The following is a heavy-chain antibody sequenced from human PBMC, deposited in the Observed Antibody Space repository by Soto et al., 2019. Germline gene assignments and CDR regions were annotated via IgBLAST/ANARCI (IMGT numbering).Heavy chain of an antibody. CDR3: ARAVVPANCCSFDM. CDR1: GGSISSYH. V-gene: IGHV4-59*01. Sequence: QVQLQESGPGLVKPSETLSLSCTVSGGSISSYHWSWVRQPPGKGLEWIGFLYDSGRTSYNPSLKSRLTMSTGTSKNQFSLGLSSVNDADTAMYYCARAVVPANCCSFDMWGQGTMVTVSS. CDR2: LYDSGRT. D-gene: IGHD2-2*01. J-gene: IGHJ3*02.